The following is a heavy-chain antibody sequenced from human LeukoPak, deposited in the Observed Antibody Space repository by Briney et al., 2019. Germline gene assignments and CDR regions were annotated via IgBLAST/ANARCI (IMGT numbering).Heavy chain of an antibody. D-gene: IGHD3-16*01. CDR1: DGAITGFS. CDR3: ARELRYYFDY. CDR2: IYYSGDT. J-gene: IGHJ4*02. Sequence: SETLSLTCTVSDGAITGFSWSWIRQPPGKGLEWIGYIYYSGDTNYNPSLQSRVTLSVDTSKNQFSLKLSSVTAADTAVYYCARELRYYFDYWGQGTLVTVSS. V-gene: IGHV4-59*12.